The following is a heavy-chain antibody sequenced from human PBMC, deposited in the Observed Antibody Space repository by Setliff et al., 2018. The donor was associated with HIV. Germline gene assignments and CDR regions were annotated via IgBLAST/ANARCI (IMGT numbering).Heavy chain of an antibody. CDR2: VRSKTSYYAT. D-gene: IGHD2-2*01. CDR3: SGLRYCSSTSCYEAFDY. CDR1: GFTVSASP. V-gene: IGHV3-73*01. J-gene: IGHJ4*02. Sequence: GSLRLSCAASGFTVSASPIHWVRQAPGKGLEWVGRVRSKTSYYATTYAASVTGRFTITRDDSKNTAYLQMNSLTTEDTAVYYCSGLRYCSSTSCYEAFDYWGQGTLVTVSS.